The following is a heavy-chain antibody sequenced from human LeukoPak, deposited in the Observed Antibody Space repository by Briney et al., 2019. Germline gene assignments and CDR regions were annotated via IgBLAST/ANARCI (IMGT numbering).Heavy chain of an antibody. J-gene: IGHJ3*02. CDR2: IKQDGSEK. Sequence: PGGSLRLSCAASGLTFSSYWMSWVRQAPGKGLEWVANIKQDGSEKYYVDSVKGRFTISRDNAKNSLYLQMNSLRAEDTAVYYCARDADYHDSSGYYYSDAFDIWGQGTMVTVSS. D-gene: IGHD3-22*01. CDR3: ARDADYHDSSGYYYSDAFDI. V-gene: IGHV3-7*01. CDR1: GLTFSSYW.